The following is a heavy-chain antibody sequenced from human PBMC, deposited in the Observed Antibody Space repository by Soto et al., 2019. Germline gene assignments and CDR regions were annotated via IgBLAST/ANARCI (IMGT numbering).Heavy chain of an antibody. J-gene: IGHJ6*02. V-gene: IGHV3-23*01. Sequence: GSLRLSCAASGFTFSSYAMSWVRQAPGKGLEWVSLISARGGGTYFADAVKGRFTISRDNSKSTLYLQMNSLRVEDTAVYYCAKRSVRGGSESSYYFGMDVWGQGTTVTVSS. D-gene: IGHD4-4*01. CDR3: AKRSVRGGSESSYYFGMDV. CDR2: ISARGGGT. CDR1: GFTFSSYA.